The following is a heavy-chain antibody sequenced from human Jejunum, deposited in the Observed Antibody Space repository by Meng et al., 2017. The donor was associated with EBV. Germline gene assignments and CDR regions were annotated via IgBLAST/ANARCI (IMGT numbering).Heavy chain of an antibody. D-gene: IGHD5-18*01. CDR3: ARPISGYTYYFDY. V-gene: IGHV1-2*06. J-gene: IGHJ4*02. Sequence: QVQQVQSVSEVKDSGSLVKVSCTASGYTFTDYYLHWVRQAPGQGLEWMGRVNPNSGVTNYAEKFQGRVTMTRDTSISTSYMEVSRLTSDDTAVYYCARPISGYTYYFDYWGQGTLVTVSS. CDR2: VNPNSGVT. CDR1: GYTFTDYY.